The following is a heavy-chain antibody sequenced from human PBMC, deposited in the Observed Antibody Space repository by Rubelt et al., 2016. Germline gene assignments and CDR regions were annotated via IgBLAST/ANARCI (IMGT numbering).Heavy chain of an antibody. CDR3: ARAGRDYYYGMDV. Sequence: GGGLVQPGGSLRLSCAASGFTFSSYSMNWVRQAPGKGLEWVANINEDGREKYYVDSVKGRFTISRHNSKNTLYLQMNSLRAEDTAVYYCARAGRDYYYGMDVWGQGTTVTVSS. CDR2: INEDGREK. J-gene: IGHJ6*02. CDR1: GFTFSSYS. V-gene: IGHV3-7*03.